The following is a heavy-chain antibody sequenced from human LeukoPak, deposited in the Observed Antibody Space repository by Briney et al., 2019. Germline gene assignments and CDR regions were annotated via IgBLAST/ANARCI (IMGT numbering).Heavy chain of an antibody. D-gene: IGHD6-13*01. CDR2: INPNSGGT. CDR1: GYTFTSYY. J-gene: IGHJ4*02. CDR3: ARDTALITTPGGPDF. V-gene: IGHV1-2*02. Sequence: ASVKVSCKASGYTFTSYYMHWVRQAPGQGLEWMGWINPNSGGTNYAQKFQGRVTMTRDTSISTAYMELRSLTSDDTALYYCARDTALITTPGGPDFWGQGTLITVSS.